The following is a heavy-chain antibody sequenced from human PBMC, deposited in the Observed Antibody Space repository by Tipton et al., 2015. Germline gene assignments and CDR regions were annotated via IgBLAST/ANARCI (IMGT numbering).Heavy chain of an antibody. D-gene: IGHD2-21*02. J-gene: IGHJ3*01. Sequence: QSGPEVKKPGASVKVSCEASGYDFSDFGINWVRQAPGQGLEWVGWISPFNGRRNYAPKFQGRINVTTDTSTDTVYMELKSLKFDDTAIYYCARDLRVTAPSFFDLWGQGTMVTVSS. V-gene: IGHV1-18*01. CDR3: ARDLRVTAPSFFDL. CDR2: ISPFNGRR. CDR1: GYDFSDFG.